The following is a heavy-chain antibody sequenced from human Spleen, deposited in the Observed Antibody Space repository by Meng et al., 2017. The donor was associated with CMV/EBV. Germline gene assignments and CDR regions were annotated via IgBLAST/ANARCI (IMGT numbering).Heavy chain of an antibody. CDR3: ARDLGVAGLHSKGWFDP. V-gene: IGHV1-2*02. Sequence: ASVKVSCKASGYTFTDYYIHWVRQAPGQGLEWMGWVNPNSGGTYYSENFQGRVTMSGDTSISTAYMELTRLRSDDTAVYYCARDLGVAGLHSKGWFDPWGQGTLVTVSS. CDR1: GYTFTDYY. CDR2: VNPNSGGT. D-gene: IGHD6-19*01. J-gene: IGHJ5*02.